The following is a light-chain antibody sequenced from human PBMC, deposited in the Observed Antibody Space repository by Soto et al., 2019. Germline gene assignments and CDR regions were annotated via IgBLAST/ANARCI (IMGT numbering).Light chain of an antibody. Sequence: EIVLTQSPATLSVSPGEGATLSCRSSQSVGSNLAWYQQKPGQTPRLLIYGASTRASDIPDRFSGSGSGADVTLTISSPQSEVFAVYDWQQYNSWPPAYTCGQGTKVEIK. V-gene: IGKV3-15*01. CDR3: QQYNSWPPAYT. CDR1: QSVGSN. CDR2: GAS. J-gene: IGKJ2*01.